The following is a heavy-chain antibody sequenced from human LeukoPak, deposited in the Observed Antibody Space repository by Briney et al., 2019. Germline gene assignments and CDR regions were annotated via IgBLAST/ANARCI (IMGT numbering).Heavy chain of an antibody. V-gene: IGHV4-39*01. Sequence: SETLSLTGIVSGGSISSGTYYWGWIRQPPGKGLEWIGCIFYSGSTYYNPSLKSRVTISVDTSKNQFSLKLSSVTAADTAIYYCARQPYSGGEDYFDYWGQGTLVTVSS. J-gene: IGHJ4*02. CDR3: ARQPYSGGEDYFDY. D-gene: IGHD2-21*01. CDR2: IFYSGST. CDR1: GGSISSGTYY.